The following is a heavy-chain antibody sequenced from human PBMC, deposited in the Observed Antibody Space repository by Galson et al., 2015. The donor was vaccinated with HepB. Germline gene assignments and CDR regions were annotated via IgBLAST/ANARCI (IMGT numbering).Heavy chain of an antibody. Sequence: SLRLSCAASGFTFRNAWMAWVRQAPGKELEWVGRIKDKGDGGTTDNAAPVKGRFTISRDDSKDTLYLQMNSLKTEDTGVYYCATLYYYDSSGPARRRDYFDYWGQGTLVTVSS. CDR3: ATLYYYDSSGPARRRDYFDY. CDR1: GFTFRNAW. CDR2: IKDKGDGGTT. J-gene: IGHJ4*02. D-gene: IGHD3-22*01. V-gene: IGHV3-15*01.